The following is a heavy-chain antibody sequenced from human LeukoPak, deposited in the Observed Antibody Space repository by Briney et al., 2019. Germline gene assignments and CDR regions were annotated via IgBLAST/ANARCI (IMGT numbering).Heavy chain of an antibody. V-gene: IGHV4-34*01. Sequence: SETLSLTCGVDGGSMSGYYWRWIRQPPGKGLEWSGGINHSGSNNYNPSLKSRVTISVDTSKNQFSLKLPSVAAADTAVYYCARGGGYWGQGTLVTVSS. J-gene: IGHJ4*02. D-gene: IGHD3-16*01. CDR2: INHSGSN. CDR1: GGSMSGYY. CDR3: ARGGGY.